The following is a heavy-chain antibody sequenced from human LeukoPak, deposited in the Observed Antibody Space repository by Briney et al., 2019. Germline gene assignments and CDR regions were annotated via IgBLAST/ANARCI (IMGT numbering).Heavy chain of an antibody. CDR1: GFTFSSYW. Sequence: GGSLRLSCAASGFTFSSYWMSWVRQAPGKGLEWVANIKQDGSEKYYVDSVKGRFTISRDNAKNSLYLQMNSLRAEDTAVYYCARDRAYYGGNPGAFDIWGQGTIVTVSS. CDR3: ARDRAYYGGNPGAFDI. CDR2: IKQDGSEK. J-gene: IGHJ3*02. V-gene: IGHV3-7*01. D-gene: IGHD4-23*01.